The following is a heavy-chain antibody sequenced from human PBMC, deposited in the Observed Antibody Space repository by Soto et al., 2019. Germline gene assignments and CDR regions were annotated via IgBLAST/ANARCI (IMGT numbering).Heavy chain of an antibody. CDR1: GFSLSTSGVG. CDR2: IYWNDDK. Sequence: SGPTLVNPTQTLTLTCTFSGFSLSTSGVGVGWIRQPPGKALEWLALIYWNDDKRYSPSLKSRLTITKDTSKNQVVLTMTNMDPVDTATYYCAHRSIIAAYSSYYFDYWGQGTLVTVSS. J-gene: IGHJ4*02. D-gene: IGHD6-6*01. CDR3: AHRSIIAAYSSYYFDY. V-gene: IGHV2-5*01.